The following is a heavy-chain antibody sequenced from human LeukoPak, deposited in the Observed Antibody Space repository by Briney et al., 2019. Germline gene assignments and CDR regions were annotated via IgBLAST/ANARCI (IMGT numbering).Heavy chain of an antibody. CDR2: ISGSGGST. J-gene: IGHJ6*03. D-gene: IGHD3-16*01. CDR3: AKIMDPTYYYYYMDV. Sequence: PGGSLRLSRAASGFTFSSYAMSWVRQAPGKGLEWVSAISGSGGSTYYADSVKGRFTFSRDNSKNMLYLQMNSLRAEDTALYYCAKIMDPTYYYYYMDVWGKGTTVTVSS. CDR1: GFTFSSYA. V-gene: IGHV3-23*01.